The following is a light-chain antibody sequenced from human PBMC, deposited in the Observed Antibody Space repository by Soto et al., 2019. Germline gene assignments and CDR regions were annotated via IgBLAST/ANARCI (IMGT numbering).Light chain of an antibody. CDR3: QQSYSTRICT. J-gene: IGKJ3*01. CDR2: AAS. Sequence: DIQMTQSPSSLSASVGDRVTITCRASHSISSYLNWYQPKPGKAPKLLIYAASSLQRGVPSRLSGSGSGTDFTLTISSLRPEDVATYYCQQSYSTRICTFGPGTKVDIK. V-gene: IGKV1-39*01. CDR1: HSISSY.